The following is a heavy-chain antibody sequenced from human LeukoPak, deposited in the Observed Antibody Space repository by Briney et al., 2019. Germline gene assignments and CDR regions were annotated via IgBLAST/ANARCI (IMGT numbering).Heavy chain of an antibody. D-gene: IGHD3-16*01. CDR1: GFNFNNYD. CDR3: VRGRRSYGFDH. V-gene: IGHV3-13*01. J-gene: IGHJ4*02. CDR2: LGSAGDT. Sequence: GGSLRLSCAASGFNFNNYDMHWVRQAPGKGLEWVSALGSAGDTYNPDSVRGRFTISKETAKNSFYLQMTSLRDEDTAVYYCVRGRRSYGFDHWGQGTLVTVSS.